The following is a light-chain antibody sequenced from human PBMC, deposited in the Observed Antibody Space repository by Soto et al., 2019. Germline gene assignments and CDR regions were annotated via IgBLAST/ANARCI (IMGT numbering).Light chain of an antibody. J-gene: IGLJ1*01. CDR2: EVS. CDR3: SSYTSSSTYV. CDR1: SSDVGGYNY. V-gene: IGLV2-14*01. Sequence: QSSLTQPASVSGSPGQSITISCTGTSSDVGGYNYVSWYQQYTGKAPKVMIYEVSNRPSGVSNRFSGSKSGNTASLTISGLQAEDEADYYCSSYTSSSTYVFGTGTKVTVL.